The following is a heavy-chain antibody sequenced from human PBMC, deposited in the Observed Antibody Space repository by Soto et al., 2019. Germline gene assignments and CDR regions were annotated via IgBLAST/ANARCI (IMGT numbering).Heavy chain of an antibody. CDR2: INPSGGST. V-gene: IGHV1-46*01. Sequence: ASVKVSCKASGYTLTSYYMHWVRQAPGQGHEWMGIINPSGGSTSYAQKFQGRVTMTRDTSTSTVYMELSSLRSEDTAVYYCARGLLIAARPSHPPPFDYWGQGTLVTVSS. J-gene: IGHJ4*02. CDR3: ARGLLIAARPSHPPPFDY. D-gene: IGHD6-6*01. CDR1: GYTLTSYY.